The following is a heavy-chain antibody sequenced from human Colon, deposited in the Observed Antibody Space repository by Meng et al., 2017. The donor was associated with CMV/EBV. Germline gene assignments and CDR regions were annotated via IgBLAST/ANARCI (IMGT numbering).Heavy chain of an antibody. D-gene: IGHD1-14*01. Sequence: SGSTLVKPTQTFTLTCTFSGFSLSASGMSVTWVRQAPHKALEWLARIDWEDDDFYSTPLKTRLTISKDTSRHQVVLTMTNMDPADTATYYCARGMNSTFDNWGQGTLVTVSS. CDR3: ARGMNSTFDN. V-gene: IGHV2-70*17. CDR2: IDWEDDD. J-gene: IGHJ4*02. CDR1: GFSLSASGMS.